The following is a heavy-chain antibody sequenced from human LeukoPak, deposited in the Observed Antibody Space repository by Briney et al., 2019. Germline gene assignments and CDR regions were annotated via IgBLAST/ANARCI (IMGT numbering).Heavy chain of an antibody. CDR1: GGSISSYY. J-gene: IGHJ1*01. V-gene: IGHV4-59*01. CDR3: ASLEYYYDSTQYFQH. CDR2: IYYSGST. D-gene: IGHD3-22*01. Sequence: PSETLSHTCTVSGGSISSYYWSWIRQPPGKGLEWIGYIYYSGSTNYNPSLKSRVTISVDTSKNQFSLKLSSVTAADTAVYYCASLEYYYDSTQYFQHWGQGTLVTVSS.